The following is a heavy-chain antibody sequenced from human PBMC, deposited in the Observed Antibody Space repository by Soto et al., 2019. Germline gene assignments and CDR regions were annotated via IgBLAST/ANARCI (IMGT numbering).Heavy chain of an antibody. CDR1: GFTVSTNY. V-gene: IGHV3-66*01. J-gene: IGHJ4*02. Sequence: GGSLRLSCVASGFTVSTNYMTWVRQAPGKGLEWVSIIYSGGSTYYADSVKGRFTISRDNSKNTLHLQMNSLRAEDTAVYYCASYSGYYKYYFDYWGQGTLVTVSS. CDR3: ASYSGYYKYYFDY. CDR2: IYSGGST. D-gene: IGHD5-12*01.